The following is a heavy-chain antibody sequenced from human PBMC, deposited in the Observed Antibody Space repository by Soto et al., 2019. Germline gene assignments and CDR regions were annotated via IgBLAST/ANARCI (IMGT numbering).Heavy chain of an antibody. CDR3: ARRLYYDSSGFEGGGMDV. V-gene: IGHV4-39*01. D-gene: IGHD3-22*01. Sequence: SETLSLTCTVSGGSISSSSYCWGWLRKPPGKGLEWIGSIYYSGSTYYNPSLKSRVTISVDTSKNQFSLKLSSVTAADTAVYYCARRLYYDSSGFEGGGMDVWGQGTTVTVSS. J-gene: IGHJ6*02. CDR1: GGSISSSSYC. CDR2: IYYSGST.